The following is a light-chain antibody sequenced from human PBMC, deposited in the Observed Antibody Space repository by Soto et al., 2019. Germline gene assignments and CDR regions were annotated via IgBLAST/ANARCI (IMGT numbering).Light chain of an antibody. V-gene: IGLV2-14*01. CDR2: EVT. CDR3: SSYTRNTTPVV. Sequence: QSALTQPASVSGSPGQSITISCTGTSGDIGGYNYVSWYQQHPGKAPKLLISEVTNRPSGVSNRFSGSKSGNTASLTISGLLAEDEADYYCSSYTRNTTPVVFGGGTKLTV. CDR1: SGDIGGYNY. J-gene: IGLJ2*01.